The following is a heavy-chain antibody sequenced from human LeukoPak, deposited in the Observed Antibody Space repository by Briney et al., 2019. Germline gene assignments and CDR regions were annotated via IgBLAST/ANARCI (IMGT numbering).Heavy chain of an antibody. Sequence: SETLSLTCTVSDDSISDYYRGWIRQPPGKGLEWIGYFHNSGTSTYNPSLKSRVTISADTSKNQFSLKLNPLTTADTAVYYCTRGTGWLIDYRGQGILVTVSS. CDR1: DDSISDYY. D-gene: IGHD3-16*01. CDR2: FHNSGTS. V-gene: IGHV4-59*01. CDR3: TRGTGWLIDY. J-gene: IGHJ4*02.